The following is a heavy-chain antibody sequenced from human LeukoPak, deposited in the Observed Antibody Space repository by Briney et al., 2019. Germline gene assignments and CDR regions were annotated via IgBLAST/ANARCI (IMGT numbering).Heavy chain of an antibody. CDR3: ASRNGGSYLAFDI. Sequence: GASVKVSCKASGYAFTSYDINWVRQATGQGLEWMGWVNPNSGNTGYAQKFQGRVTMTRNTSISTAYMELSSLRSEDTAVYYCASRNGGSYLAFDIWGQGTMVTVSS. CDR2: VNPNSGNT. D-gene: IGHD1-26*01. V-gene: IGHV1-8*01. J-gene: IGHJ3*02. CDR1: GYAFTSYD.